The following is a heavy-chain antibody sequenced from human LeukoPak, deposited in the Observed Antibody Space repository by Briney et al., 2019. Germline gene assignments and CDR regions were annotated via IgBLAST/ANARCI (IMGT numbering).Heavy chain of an antibody. V-gene: IGHV3-7*01. CDR3: ARDPIYTFDGPEYFQH. D-gene: IGHD2-2*02. J-gene: IGHJ1*01. CDR2: IKQDEREK. CDR1: GFLFSNFW. Sequence: HPGGSLRLSCAASGFLFSNFWMGWVRQAPGKGLEWVANIKQDEREKYYVDSVKGRFTISRDNAKKSLYLQMNILRAEDTAVYYCARDPIYTFDGPEYFQHWGQGTLVTVSS.